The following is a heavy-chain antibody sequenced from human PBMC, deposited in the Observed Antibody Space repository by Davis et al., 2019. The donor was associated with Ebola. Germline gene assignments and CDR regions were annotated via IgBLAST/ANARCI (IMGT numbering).Heavy chain of an antibody. CDR3: ARGGRYRYCSSTSCYTLITSPTTGYMDV. CDR2: ISSSSSYI. Sequence: GGSLRLSCAVSGFSFSSYWMTWVRQAPGKGLEWVSSISSSSSYIYYADSVKGRFTIPRDNAKNSLYLQMNSLRAEDTAVYYCARGGRYRYCSSTSCYTLITSPTTGYMDVWGKGTTVTVSS. V-gene: IGHV3-21*01. CDR1: GFSFSSYW. D-gene: IGHD2-2*02. J-gene: IGHJ6*03.